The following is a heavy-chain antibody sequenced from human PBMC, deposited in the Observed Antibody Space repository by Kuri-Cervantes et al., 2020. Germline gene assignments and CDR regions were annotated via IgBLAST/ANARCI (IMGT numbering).Heavy chain of an antibody. J-gene: IGHJ3*02. V-gene: IGHV4-61*01. CDR2: IYYSGST. Sequence: SETLSLTCTVSGGSVSSGSYYWSWIRQPPGKGLEWIGYIYYSGSTNYNPSLKSRVTISVDTSKNQFSLKLSSVIAADTAVYYCAKRNRGFYGDYRLAFDIWGQGTIVTVSS. D-gene: IGHD4-17*01. CDR1: GGSVSSGSYY. CDR3: AKRNRGFYGDYRLAFDI.